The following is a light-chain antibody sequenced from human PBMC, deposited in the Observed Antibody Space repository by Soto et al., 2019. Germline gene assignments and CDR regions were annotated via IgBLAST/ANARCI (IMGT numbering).Light chain of an antibody. CDR1: QSVSSN. CDR3: QQYNNWPRT. J-gene: IGKJ1*01. Sequence: EIVMTQSPATLSVSPGERATLSCRASQSVSSNLAWYQQKPGQAPRLLIYRTSTRATGFPARFSGSGSGTEFTINISSLKSEDFAVYYCQQYNNWPRTFGQGTKVEIK. CDR2: RTS. V-gene: IGKV3-15*01.